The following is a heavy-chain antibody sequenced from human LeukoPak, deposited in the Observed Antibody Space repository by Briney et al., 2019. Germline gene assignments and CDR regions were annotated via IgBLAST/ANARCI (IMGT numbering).Heavy chain of an antibody. CDR3: ARLDGYCSGGSCYSVSFVDP. Sequence: SETLSLTCTVSRGSISSSNYYWGWIRQPPGKGLEWMGSIYYSGSTYYNPSLNSRVTISVDTSKNQSSLKLSSVTAADTAVYYCARLDGYCSGGSCYSVSFVDPWGQGTLVTVSS. D-gene: IGHD2-15*01. J-gene: IGHJ5*02. CDR1: RGSISSSNYY. V-gene: IGHV4-39*01. CDR2: IYYSGST.